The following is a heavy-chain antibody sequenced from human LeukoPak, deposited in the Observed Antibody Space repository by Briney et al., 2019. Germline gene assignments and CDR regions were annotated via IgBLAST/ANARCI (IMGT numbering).Heavy chain of an antibody. D-gene: IGHD3-22*01. V-gene: IGHV1-2*02. J-gene: IGHJ5*02. CDR2: INPNSGGT. CDR1: GYTFTGYY. Sequence: ASVKVSCKASGYTFTGYYMHWVRQAPGQGLEWMGWINPNSGGTNYAQKFQGRVTMTRDTSISTAYMELSRLRSDDTAVYYCARDCGFRYYDSSGYHRKNWFDPWGQGTLVTVSS. CDR3: ARDCGFRYYDSSGYHRKNWFDP.